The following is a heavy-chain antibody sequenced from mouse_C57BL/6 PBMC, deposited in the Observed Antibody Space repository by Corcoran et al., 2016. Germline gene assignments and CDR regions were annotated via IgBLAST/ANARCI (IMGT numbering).Heavy chain of an antibody. V-gene: IGHV1-75*01. Sequence: QVQLQQSGPELVKPGASVKISCKASGYTFTDSYINWVKQRPGQGLEWIGWIFPGSGSTYYNEKFKGKATLTVDKSSSTAYMLLSSLTSEDSAVYFCARSFITTVPRGYFDVWGTGTTVTVSS. J-gene: IGHJ1*03. D-gene: IGHD1-1*01. CDR2: IFPGSGST. CDR1: GYTFTDSY. CDR3: ARSFITTVPRGYFDV.